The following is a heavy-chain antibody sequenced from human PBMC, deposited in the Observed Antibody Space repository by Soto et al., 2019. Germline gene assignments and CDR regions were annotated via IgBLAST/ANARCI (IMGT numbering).Heavy chain of an antibody. J-gene: IGHJ5*02. CDR3: AGDPDSHYNDSHASSYP. Sequence: SVKVSCKASGGTFSTYTITWVRQAPGQGFEWMGRIIPIIGIINYAQKFQGRATISADKFTGTAYMELTGLRSDDTAVYYCAGDPDSHYNDSHASSYPWGQGTLVTVSS. D-gene: IGHD4-4*01. CDR2: IIPIIGII. CDR1: GGTFSTYT. V-gene: IGHV1-69*04.